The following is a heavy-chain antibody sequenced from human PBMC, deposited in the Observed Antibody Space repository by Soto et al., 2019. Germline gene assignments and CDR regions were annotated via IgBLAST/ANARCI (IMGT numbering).Heavy chain of an antibody. J-gene: IGHJ4*02. Sequence: QVQLVESGGGVVQPGRSLRLSCAASGFTFSSYGMHWVRQAPGKGLEWVALIWYDGSNKYYGDSVKGRFTISRDNSKNMLYLQMNSLRVEDTAVFYCARDRGYSYGHPFDYWGQGTLVTVSS. CDR3: ARDRGYSYGHPFDY. CDR1: GFTFSSYG. D-gene: IGHD5-18*01. V-gene: IGHV3-33*01. CDR2: IWYDGSNK.